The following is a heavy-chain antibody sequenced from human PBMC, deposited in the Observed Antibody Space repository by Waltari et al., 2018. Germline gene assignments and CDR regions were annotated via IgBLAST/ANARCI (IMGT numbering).Heavy chain of an antibody. Sequence: EVQLVESGGGLVQPGGSLRLSCAASGFTFSSYSMNWVRQAPGKGLEWFSYISSSSSTIYYADSVKGRFTISRDNAKNSLYLQMNSLRAEDTAVYYCARVVSYYYYMDVWGKGTTVTVSS. CDR3: ARVVSYYYYMDV. V-gene: IGHV3-48*04. J-gene: IGHJ6*03. CDR1: GFTFSSYS. CDR2: ISSSSSTI.